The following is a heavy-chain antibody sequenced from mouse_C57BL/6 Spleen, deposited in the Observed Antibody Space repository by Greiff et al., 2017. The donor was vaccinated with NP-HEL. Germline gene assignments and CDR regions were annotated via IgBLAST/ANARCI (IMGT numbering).Heavy chain of an antibody. Sequence: VQRVESGAELAKPGASVKLSCKASGYTFTSYWMHWVKQRPGQGLEWIGYLNPSSGYTKYNQKFKDKATLTADKSSSTAYRQLSSLTYEDSAVYYCARHYVDYFDYWGQGTTLTVSS. D-gene: IGHD1-1*01. CDR1: GYTFTSYW. J-gene: IGHJ2*01. CDR2: LNPSSGYT. V-gene: IGHV1-7*01. CDR3: ARHYVDYFDY.